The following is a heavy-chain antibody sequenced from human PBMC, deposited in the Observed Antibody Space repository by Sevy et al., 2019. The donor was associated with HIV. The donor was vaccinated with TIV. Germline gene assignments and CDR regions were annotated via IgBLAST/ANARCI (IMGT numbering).Heavy chain of an antibody. V-gene: IGHV3-48*02. D-gene: IGHD3-22*01. CDR2: ISSSSSTI. CDR1: GFTFSSYS. Sequence: GGSLRLSCAASGFTFSSYSMNWVRQAPGKGLEWVSYISSSSSTIYYADSVKGRFTISRDNAKNSLYLQMNSLRDEEMAVYYCARHPTGYDSSGYYYDYYYGMDVWDQGTTVTVSS. CDR3: ARHPTGYDSSGYYYDYYYGMDV. J-gene: IGHJ6*02.